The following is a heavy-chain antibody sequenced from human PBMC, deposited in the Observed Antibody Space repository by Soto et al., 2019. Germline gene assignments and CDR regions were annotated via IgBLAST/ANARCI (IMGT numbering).Heavy chain of an antibody. Sequence: ASVKVSCKASGYTFTSYDINWLRQATGQGLEWMGWMNPNSGNTGYAQKFQGRVTMTRNTSISTAYMELSSLRSEDTAVYYCARDMGYSYGYYYYGMDIWGQGTTVTVSS. CDR1: GYTFTSYD. CDR2: MNPNSGNT. D-gene: IGHD5-18*01. CDR3: ARDMGYSYGYYYYGMDI. J-gene: IGHJ6*02. V-gene: IGHV1-8*01.